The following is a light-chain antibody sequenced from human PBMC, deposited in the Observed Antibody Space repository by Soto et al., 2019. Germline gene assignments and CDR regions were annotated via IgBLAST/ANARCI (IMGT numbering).Light chain of an antibody. CDR1: QSVSGS. J-gene: IGKJ4*01. CDR3: QEGTYWPA. Sequence: MVLTQSPAILSLSPGEKATLSCRASQSVSGSLGWYQQKPGQAPRLIIYDASVRATGIPARFSGSGSGTDFTLTISSLEPENFAVYYCQEGTYWPAFGGGTKVDIK. CDR2: DAS. V-gene: IGKV3-11*01.